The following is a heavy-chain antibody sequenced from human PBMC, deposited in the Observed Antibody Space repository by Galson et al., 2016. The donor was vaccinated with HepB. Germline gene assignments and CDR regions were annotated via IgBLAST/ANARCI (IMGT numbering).Heavy chain of an antibody. V-gene: IGHV4-59*01. Sequence: SETLSLTCTVSGGSISTYYWTWIRQSPGKGLEWIGYIYDGMPTNYNPSLRGRVTISVDTSKNQFSLYLSSVTAADTAVYYCARGTRRSARDPRRGDYNVVNYWGQGTLVTVSS. CDR3: ARGTRRSARDPRRGDYNVVNY. CDR2: IYDGMPT. D-gene: IGHD5-24*01. J-gene: IGHJ4*02. CDR1: GGSISTYY.